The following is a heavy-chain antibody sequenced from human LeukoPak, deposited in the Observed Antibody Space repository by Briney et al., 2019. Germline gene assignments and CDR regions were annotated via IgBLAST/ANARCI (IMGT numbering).Heavy chain of an antibody. J-gene: IGHJ5*02. V-gene: IGHV3-48*03. CDR1: GFTFSSYE. CDR2: ISSSGSTI. CDR3: ARGHSSSWYRLGWFDP. Sequence: PGGSLRLSCAASGFTFSSYEMNWVRQAPGKGLEWVSYISSSGSTIYYADSVKGRFTISRDNAKNSLYLQMNSLRAEDTAVYYCARGHSSSWYRLGWFDPRGQGTLVTVSS. D-gene: IGHD6-13*01.